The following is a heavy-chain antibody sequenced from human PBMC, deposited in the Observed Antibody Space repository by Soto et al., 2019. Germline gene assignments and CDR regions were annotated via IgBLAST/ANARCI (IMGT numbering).Heavy chain of an antibody. V-gene: IGHV3-30*18. CDR3: AKGEFHIVANGMYV. CDR1: GFSFSSYG. D-gene: IGHD5-12*01. Sequence: QVQLVESGGGVVQPGRSLRLSCAASGFSFSSYGMHWVRQAPGKGLEWVAVISYDGDNKYYADSVKGRFTISRDNSKNTVYLQMNSLRAEDTAVYYCAKGEFHIVANGMYVWGQGTTVTVSS. J-gene: IGHJ6*02. CDR2: ISYDGDNK.